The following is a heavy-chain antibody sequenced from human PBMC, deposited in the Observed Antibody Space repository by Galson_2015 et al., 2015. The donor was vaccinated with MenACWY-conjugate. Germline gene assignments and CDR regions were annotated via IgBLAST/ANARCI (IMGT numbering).Heavy chain of an antibody. D-gene: IGHD3-10*01. CDR3: AKWDGFGDH. CDR1: GFTFSSNS. Sequence: SLSLSCAASGFTFSSNSITWVRQAPGKGLEWVSGISGGGDTTFYADSVKCRFTLSRHNSKNTVYLQMDTLRPEDTAVYYCAKWDGFGDHWGQGTLVTVSS. CDR2: ISGGGDTT. J-gene: IGHJ4*02. V-gene: IGHV3-23*01.